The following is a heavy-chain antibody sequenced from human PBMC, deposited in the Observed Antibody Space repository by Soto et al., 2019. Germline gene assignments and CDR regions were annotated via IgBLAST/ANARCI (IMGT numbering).Heavy chain of an antibody. D-gene: IGHD1-26*01. V-gene: IGHV3-23*01. CDR1: GFIFSNYA. CDR2: ISDSGDNT. CDR3: AKDWPSGSHF. Sequence: PGGSLRLSCAASGFIFSNYALSWVRQAPGKGLEWVSSISDSGDNTYYAGSVKGRFTISKDNSKNTLYLQMNSLRVEDTAVYYCAKDWPSGSHFWGQGTLVTVSS. J-gene: IGHJ4*02.